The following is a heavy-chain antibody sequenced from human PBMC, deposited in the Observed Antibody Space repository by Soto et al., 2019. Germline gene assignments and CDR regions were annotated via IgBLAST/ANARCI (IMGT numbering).Heavy chain of an antibody. Sequence: EVQLVESGGGLVQPGGSLRVSCATSGFSFSDHYMDWVRQVPGRGLEWLGRTRNKANSYSTEYAAPVKGRITISRDDSKKSVFLQMNSLKMEDTAVYYCVRGFCGAAGAGGCFDYWGQGTLVTVSS. CDR2: TRNKANSYST. CDR1: GFSFSDHY. J-gene: IGHJ4*02. V-gene: IGHV3-72*01. D-gene: IGHD6-13*01. CDR3: VRGFCGAAGAGGCFDY.